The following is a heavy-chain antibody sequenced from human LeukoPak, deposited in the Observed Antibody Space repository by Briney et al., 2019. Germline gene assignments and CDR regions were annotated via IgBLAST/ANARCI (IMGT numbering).Heavy chain of an antibody. CDR1: GCYFTSFY. CDR2: FFSSGST. CDR3: ARYSGIYGHDY. J-gene: IGHJ4*02. V-gene: IGHV4-4*07. Sequence: SETLSLTCTVSGCYFTSFYWSWIRQPAGKGLEWIGRFFSSGSTNYNPSFKSRASISVHKSTDQFSLKLTSVTAPDTALYYSARYSGIYGHDYWRQGTLVSVSS. D-gene: IGHD6-13*01.